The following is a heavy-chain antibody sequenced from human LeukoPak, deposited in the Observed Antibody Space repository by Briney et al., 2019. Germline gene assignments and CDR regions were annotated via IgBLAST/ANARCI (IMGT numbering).Heavy chain of an antibody. Sequence: SETLSLTCTVSGGSINSYYWSWIRQPPGKGLEWIGYIYYSGSTNYNPSLKSRVTISVDTSNNKFSLKLTSLTAADTAVYYCVRHLSAGRPAFDIWGQGTMVTVSS. CDR2: IYYSGST. CDR3: VRHLSAGRPAFDI. CDR1: GGSINSYY. V-gene: IGHV4-59*08. J-gene: IGHJ3*02. D-gene: IGHD2-15*01.